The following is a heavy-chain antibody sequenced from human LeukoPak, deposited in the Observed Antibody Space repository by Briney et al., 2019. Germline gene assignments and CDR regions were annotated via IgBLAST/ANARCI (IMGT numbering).Heavy chain of an antibody. Sequence: GGSLRLSCAASGFIVSSNYMSWVRQAPGKGLEWVSAISGSGGSTYYADSVKGRFTISRDNSKNTLYLQMNSLRAEDTAVYYCAKDFTYGDYVGDYWGQGTLVTVSS. CDR3: AKDFTYGDYVGDY. D-gene: IGHD4-17*01. CDR1: GFIVSSNY. J-gene: IGHJ4*02. V-gene: IGHV3-23*01. CDR2: ISGSGGST.